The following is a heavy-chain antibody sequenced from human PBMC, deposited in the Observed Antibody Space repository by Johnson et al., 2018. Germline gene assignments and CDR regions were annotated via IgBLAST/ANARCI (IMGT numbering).Heavy chain of an antibody. CDR2: INYSAST. CDR1: GGSFSDYY. Sequence: QVQLQQWGAGLLKXSETLSLXCAVYGGSFSDYYWSWIRQPPGTGLEWIGEINYSASTNYNPSLKSRVTISVDTSKNQFSRKLSSVIAADTAVYYCARAPLGATRTQYVQHWGQGTLVIVSS. D-gene: IGHD1-26*01. J-gene: IGHJ1*01. V-gene: IGHV4-34*01. CDR3: ARAPLGATRTQYVQH.